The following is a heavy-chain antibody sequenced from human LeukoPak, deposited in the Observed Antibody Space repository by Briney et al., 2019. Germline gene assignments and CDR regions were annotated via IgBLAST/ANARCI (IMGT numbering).Heavy chain of an antibody. V-gene: IGHV3-21*01. J-gene: IGHJ4*02. Sequence: GGSLRLSCAASGFTSSSYSMNWVRQAPGKGLEWVSSISSSSSYIYYADSVKGRFTISRDNAKNSLYLQMNSLRAEDTAVYYCARDRYHGYFDWLFDFDYWGQGTLVTVSS. CDR3: ARDRYHGYFDWLFDFDY. CDR2: ISSSSSYI. D-gene: IGHD3-9*01. CDR1: GFTSSSYS.